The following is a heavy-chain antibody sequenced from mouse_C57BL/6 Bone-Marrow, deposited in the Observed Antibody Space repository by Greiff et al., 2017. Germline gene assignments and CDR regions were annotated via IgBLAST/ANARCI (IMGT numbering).Heavy chain of an antibody. J-gene: IGHJ4*01. CDR2: ISSGGSYT. V-gene: IGHV5-6*01. D-gene: IGHD1-1*01. CDR1: GFTFSSYG. CDR3: ARRDYSYAMDY. Sequence: VQLQQSGGDLVKPGGSLKLSCAASGFTFSSYGMSWVRQTPDKRLEWVATISSGGSYTYYPDSVKGRFTISRDNAKNTLYLQMSSLKSEDTAMYYCARRDYSYAMDYWGQGTSVTVSS.